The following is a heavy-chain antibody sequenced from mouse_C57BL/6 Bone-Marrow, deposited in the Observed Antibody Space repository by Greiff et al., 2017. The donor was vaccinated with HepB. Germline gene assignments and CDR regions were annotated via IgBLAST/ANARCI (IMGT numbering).Heavy chain of an antibody. CDR1: EYEFPSHD. Sequence: EVMLVESGGGLVQPGESLKLSCESNEYEFPSHDMSWVRKTPEKRLELVAAIHSDGGSTYYPDTMERRFIISRDNTKKTLYLQMSSLRSEDTALYYCARPGTLYDYDEGAPMDYWGQGTSVTVSS. D-gene: IGHD2-4*01. CDR3: ARPGTLYDYDEGAPMDY. J-gene: IGHJ4*01. CDR2: IHSDGGST. V-gene: IGHV5-2*01.